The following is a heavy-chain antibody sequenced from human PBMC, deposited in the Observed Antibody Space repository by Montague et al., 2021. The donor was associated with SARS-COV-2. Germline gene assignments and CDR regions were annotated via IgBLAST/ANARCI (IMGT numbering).Heavy chain of an antibody. CDR2: VNQSGTT. CDR1: GGSFSNYY. CDR3: ARGRRPVVVPGDCPAGRAFDI. J-gene: IGHJ3*02. Sequence: SETLSLTCAISGGSFSNYYWSWIRQPPGKGLEWIGEVNQSGTTIYNPSVKSGVTISEDTSKNQFYLRLNSVTAADTAVYYCARGRRPVVVPGDCPAGRAFDIWGQGTMVTVSS. V-gene: IGHV4-34*01. D-gene: IGHD2-21*01.